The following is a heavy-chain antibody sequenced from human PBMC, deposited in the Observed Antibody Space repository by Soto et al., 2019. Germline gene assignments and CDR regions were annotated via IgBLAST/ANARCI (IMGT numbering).Heavy chain of an antibody. D-gene: IGHD4-17*01. CDR1: GFTFSSYA. J-gene: IGHJ2*01. CDR2: ISGSGGST. Sequence: EVQLLEFGGGLVQPGGSLRLSCAASGFTFSSYAMSWVRQAPGKGLEWVSAISGSGGSTYYADSVKGRFTISRDNSKNTLYLQMNSLRAEDTAVYYCAKFTTVPHWYFDLWGRGTLVTVSS. V-gene: IGHV3-23*01. CDR3: AKFTTVPHWYFDL.